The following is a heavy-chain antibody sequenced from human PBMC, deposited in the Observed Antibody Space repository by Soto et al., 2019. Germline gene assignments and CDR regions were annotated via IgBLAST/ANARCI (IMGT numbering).Heavy chain of an antibody. D-gene: IGHD2-21*02. Sequence: VGPLRLSCAASGFTFGNYAMNWVRQAPGKGLEWISSISDPGTSTYYANSVKGRFSMSRDNSKNTLFLQMNRLRADDTAVYFCAKSLVTPSDAFDLWGRGTLVTVSS. CDR3: AKSLVTPSDAFDL. J-gene: IGHJ3*01. CDR1: GFTFGNYA. V-gene: IGHV3-23*01. CDR2: ISDPGTST.